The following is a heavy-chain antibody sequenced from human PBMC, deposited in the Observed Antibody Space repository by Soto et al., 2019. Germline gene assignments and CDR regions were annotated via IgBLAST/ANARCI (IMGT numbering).Heavy chain of an antibody. J-gene: IGHJ6*02. CDR3: ASEKDYYSNAMAV. CDR2: LYSSGTS. V-gene: IGHV4-4*07. CDR1: GASISGHY. Sequence: QVQLQESGPGLVRPSETLSLTCSVSGASISGHYWAWLRQTAGEGLEWIGRLYSSGTSDYNPSLESRVTMSVDMSRNSFSLRLRSVTAADAAVYYCASEKDYYSNAMAVWGQGTTVAVSS.